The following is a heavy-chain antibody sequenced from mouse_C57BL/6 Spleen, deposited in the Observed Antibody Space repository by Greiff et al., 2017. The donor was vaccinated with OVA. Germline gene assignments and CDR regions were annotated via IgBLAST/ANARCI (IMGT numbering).Heavy chain of an antibody. CDR1: GYAFSSYW. CDR2: IYPGDGDT. J-gene: IGHJ2*01. V-gene: IGHV1-80*01. Sequence: VKLVESGAELVKPGASVKISCKASGYAFSSYWMNRVKQRPGKGLEWIGQIYPGDGDTNYNGKFKGKATLTADKSSRPAYMQLSSLTSEDSAVYFCAIRVLSLDYWGQGTTLTVSS. CDR3: AIRVLSLDY. D-gene: IGHD2-14*01.